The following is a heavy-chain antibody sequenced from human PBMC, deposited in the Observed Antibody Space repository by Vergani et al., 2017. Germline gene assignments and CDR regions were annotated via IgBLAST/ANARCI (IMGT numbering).Heavy chain of an antibody. D-gene: IGHD2-21*01. CDR1: GFTFSSYS. V-gene: IGHV3-48*01. Sequence: EVQLVESGGGLVQPGGSLRLSCAASGFTFSSYSMNWVRQAPGKGLEWVSYISSSSSTIYYADSVKGRFTISRDNAKNSLYLQMNSLRAEDTAVYYCARVDIVVSRGLDYWGQGTLVTVSS. CDR3: ARVDIVVSRGLDY. J-gene: IGHJ4*02. CDR2: ISSSSSTI.